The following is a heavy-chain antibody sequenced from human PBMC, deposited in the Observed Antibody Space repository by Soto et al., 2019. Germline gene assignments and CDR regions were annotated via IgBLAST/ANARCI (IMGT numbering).Heavy chain of an antibody. D-gene: IGHD5-12*01. CDR2: IGTSSSSI. CDR3: ARSGGYSAYDSPFDY. V-gene: IGHV3-11*01. Sequence: QVQLVESGGGLVKPGGSLRLSCAASGFTFSDYYMSWIRQAPGKGLEWVSYIGTSSSSIKYADSMKGRFTISRDNAKNSLYLQMNSLRAEDTAVYYCARSGGYSAYDSPFDYWGQGTLVTVSS. J-gene: IGHJ4*02. CDR1: GFTFSDYY.